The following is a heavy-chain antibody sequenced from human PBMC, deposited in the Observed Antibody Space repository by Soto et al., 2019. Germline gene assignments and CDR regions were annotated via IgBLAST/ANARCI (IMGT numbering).Heavy chain of an antibody. V-gene: IGHV1-58*01. D-gene: IGHD3-3*01. CDR3: ARGELKYASHEFWSGHGSRLDV. Sequence: SVKVSCKASGFTFTSSAVQWVRQARGQRLEWIGWIVVGSGNTNYAQKFQERVTITRDTSTSTIYMDMVSLKSEDTAVYYCARGELKYASHEFWSGHGSRLDVWGQGTTVTVSS. CDR2: IVVGSGNT. J-gene: IGHJ6*02. CDR1: GFTFTSSA.